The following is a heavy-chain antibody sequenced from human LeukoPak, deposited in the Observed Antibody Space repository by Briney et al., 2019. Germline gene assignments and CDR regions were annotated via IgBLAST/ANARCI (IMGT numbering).Heavy chain of an antibody. CDR2: IYYGGST. CDR3: ARGGGPGIAVARSFDY. V-gene: IGHV4-59*01. CDR1: GGSISSYY. Sequence: PSETLSLTCTVSGGSISSYYWSWIRQPPGKGLEWIGYIYYGGSTNYNPSLKSRVTISVDTSKNQFSLKLSSVTAADTAVYYCARGGGPGIAVARSFDYWGQGTLVTVSS. J-gene: IGHJ4*02. D-gene: IGHD6-19*01.